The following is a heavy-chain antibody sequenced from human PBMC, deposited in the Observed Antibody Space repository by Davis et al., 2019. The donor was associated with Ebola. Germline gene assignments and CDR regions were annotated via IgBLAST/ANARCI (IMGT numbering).Heavy chain of an antibody. CDR3: ARGYCSGGSCWFDP. CDR2: ISGSGGST. D-gene: IGHD2-15*01. V-gene: IGHV3-23*01. Sequence: GESLKISCAASGFTFSSYWMSWVRQAPGKGLEWVSAISGSGGSTYYADSVKGRFTISRDNSKNTLYLQMNSLRAEDTAVYYCARGYCSGGSCWFDPWGQGTLVTVSS. CDR1: GFTFSSYW. J-gene: IGHJ5*02.